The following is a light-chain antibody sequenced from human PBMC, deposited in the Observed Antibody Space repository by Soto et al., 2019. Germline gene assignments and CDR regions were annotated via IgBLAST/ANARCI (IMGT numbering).Light chain of an antibody. J-gene: IGKJ1*01. Sequence: DIQMTQSPSTLSASVGDRVTITCRASQSISSWLAWYQQKPGEAPKLLIYQASNLESGVPSRFSGSGSGTEFTLTISSLQPDDFATYYCQQYNSYLWAFGQGTKVEIK. CDR3: QQYNSYLWA. CDR1: QSISSW. CDR2: QAS. V-gene: IGKV1-5*03.